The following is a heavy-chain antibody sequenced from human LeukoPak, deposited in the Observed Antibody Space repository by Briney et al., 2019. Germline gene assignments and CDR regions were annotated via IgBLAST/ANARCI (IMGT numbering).Heavy chain of an antibody. D-gene: IGHD4-17*01. Sequence: SETLSLACAVSGVSFDDYYWSWVRQTPGKGLEWIGEINHSGYTNDSPSLKSRVTLSIDTSRKQFSLNLRSVTVADAGIYYCTRMTTGHDYWGQGTLVTVSS. CDR3: TRMTTGHDY. CDR1: GVSFDDYY. J-gene: IGHJ4*02. CDR2: INHSGYT. V-gene: IGHV4-34*01.